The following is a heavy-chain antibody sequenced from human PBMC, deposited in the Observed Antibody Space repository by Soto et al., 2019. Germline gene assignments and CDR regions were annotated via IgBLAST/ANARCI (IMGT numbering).Heavy chain of an antibody. V-gene: IGHV3-43D*03. CDR2: ISWDGGST. J-gene: IGHJ6*02. CDR1: GFTFDDYA. D-gene: IGHD3-22*01. Sequence: LSLTCAASGFTFDDYAMHWVRQAPGKGLAWVSLISWDGGSTYYADSVKGRFTISRDNSKNSLYLQMNSLRAEDTALYYCAKGNYYDSSGYYYYYGMDVWGQGTTVTVSS. CDR3: AKGNYYDSSGYYYYYGMDV.